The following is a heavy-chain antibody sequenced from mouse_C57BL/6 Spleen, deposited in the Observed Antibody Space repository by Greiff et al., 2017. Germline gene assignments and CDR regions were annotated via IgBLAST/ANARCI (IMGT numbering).Heavy chain of an antibody. V-gene: IGHV1-15*01. CDR1: GYTFTDYE. J-gene: IGHJ3*01. Sequence: VQLQQSGAELVRPGASVTLSCKASGYTFTDYEMHWVKQTTVHGLEWIGDIDPETGGTAYNQKFKGKAILTADKSSSTAYMELRSLTSEDSAVYYCTRRGLAWFAYRGQGTLVTVSA. CDR3: TRRGLAWFAY. CDR2: IDPETGGT. D-gene: IGHD3-1*01.